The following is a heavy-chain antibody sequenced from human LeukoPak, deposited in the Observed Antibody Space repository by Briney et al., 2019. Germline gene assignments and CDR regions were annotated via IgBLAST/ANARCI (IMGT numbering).Heavy chain of an antibody. CDR2: IWNGGSIK. CDR1: GFTFNIYG. CDR3: VRDPDALDF. V-gene: IGHV3-33*01. J-gene: IGHJ4*02. Sequence: GGSLRLSCAASGFTFNIYGIHWVRQAPGKGLEWVAVIWNGGSIKYYADSVKGRFAISRDNSKNTLYLQMNSLRVEDTAVYYCVRDPDALDFWGQGTPVTVSS.